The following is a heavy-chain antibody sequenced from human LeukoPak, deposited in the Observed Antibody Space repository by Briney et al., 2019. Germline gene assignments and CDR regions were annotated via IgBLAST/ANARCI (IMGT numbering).Heavy chain of an antibody. J-gene: IGHJ4*02. CDR1: GGAISSSSYY. Sequence: PSETLSLTCTVSGGAISSSSYYWGWIRQRPGKGLEWIGSIYYSGSTYYNPSLKSRVTISVDTSKNQFSLKLSSVTAADTAVYYCARRRRTNLAITMVRGVTADVIDYWGQGTLVTVSS. D-gene: IGHD3-10*01. CDR2: IYYSGST. V-gene: IGHV4-39*01. CDR3: ARRRRTNLAITMVRGVTADVIDY.